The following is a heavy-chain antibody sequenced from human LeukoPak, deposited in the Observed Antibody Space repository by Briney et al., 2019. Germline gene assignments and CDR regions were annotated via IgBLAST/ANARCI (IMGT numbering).Heavy chain of an antibody. CDR3: ARWTDYGALYPHAFDI. D-gene: IGHD4-17*01. J-gene: IGHJ3*02. CDR2: IYYSGST. V-gene: IGHV4-59*08. Sequence: SETLSLTRTVSGGSISSYYWSWIRQPPGKGLEWIGYIYYSGSTNYNPSLKSRVTISVDTSKNQFSLKLSSVTAADTAVYYCARWTDYGALYPHAFDIWGQGTMVTVSS. CDR1: GGSISSYY.